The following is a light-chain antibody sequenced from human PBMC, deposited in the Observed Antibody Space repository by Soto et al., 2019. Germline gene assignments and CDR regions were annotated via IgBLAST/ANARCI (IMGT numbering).Light chain of an antibody. CDR3: QQYKSYPT. V-gene: IGKV1-5*01. Sequence: DIQMTQSPSTLSASVGDRVTITFRASQSISSWLAWYQQKPGKAPKLLIYDGSSLESGVPSRFSGSGSGTEFTLTISSLQPDDFATYYCQQYKSYPTFGPGTKVDIK. CDR2: DGS. CDR1: QSISSW. J-gene: IGKJ3*01.